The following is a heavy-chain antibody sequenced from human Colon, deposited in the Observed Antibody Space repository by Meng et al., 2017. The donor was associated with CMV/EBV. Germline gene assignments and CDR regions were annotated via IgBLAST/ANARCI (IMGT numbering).Heavy chain of an antibody. Sequence: SGFTFSSSALHWVRHPAGNGLESVSAIGPIDDTYYSDSVRDRFTISRETAENSLYLKMDSPRAGDTAVYFCAREARRSAWNNWYFDLWGRGTLVTVSS. CDR3: AREARRSAWNNWYFDL. D-gene: IGHD6-19*01. CDR2: IGPIDDT. J-gene: IGHJ2*01. CDR1: GFTFSSSA. V-gene: IGHV3-13*01.